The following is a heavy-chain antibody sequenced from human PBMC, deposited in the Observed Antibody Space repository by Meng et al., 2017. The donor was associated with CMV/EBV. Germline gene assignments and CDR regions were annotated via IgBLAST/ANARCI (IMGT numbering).Heavy chain of an antibody. D-gene: IGHD2-2*01. Sequence: SVKVSCKASGGTFSSYAISWVRQAPGQGLEWMGGIIPILGIANYAQKFQGRVTITADKSTSTAYMELSSLRSEDTAVYYCASTRVVVPAAIFSLRGRRGWFDPWGQGTLVTVPQ. V-gene: IGHV1-69*10. CDR2: IIPILGIA. CDR1: GGTFSSYA. J-gene: IGHJ5*02. CDR3: ASTRVVVPAAIFSLRGRRGWFDP.